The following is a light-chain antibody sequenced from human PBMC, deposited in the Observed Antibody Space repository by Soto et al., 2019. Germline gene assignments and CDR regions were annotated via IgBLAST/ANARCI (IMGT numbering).Light chain of an antibody. V-gene: IGLV1-51*02. CDR1: TSNIGSNS. CDR2: END. CDR3: ATWDSSLSVGV. Sequence: QSVLTQPPSVSAAPGQKVTISCSGSTSNIGSNSVSWYQHFPGTAPKFLIYENDKRPSRIPDRFSGSKSGTSATLGIAGLQTEDEAHYYCATWDSSLSVGVFGGGTKVTVL. J-gene: IGLJ3*02.